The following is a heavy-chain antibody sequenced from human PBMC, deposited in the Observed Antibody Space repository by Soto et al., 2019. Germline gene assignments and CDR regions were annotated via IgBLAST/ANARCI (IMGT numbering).Heavy chain of an antibody. D-gene: IGHD6-13*01. J-gene: IGHJ5*02. V-gene: IGHV4-59*01. Sequence: QVQLQESGPGLVKPSETLSLTCTLSGGSTSSYYWSWIRQPPGKGLEWIGYIYSSGSTNYNPSLKSRVTISIDTSKNQFSLKLNSVTAADTAVYYCARAITPQQRTWFDPWGQGTLVTVSS. CDR1: GGSTSSYY. CDR2: IYSSGST. CDR3: ARAITPQQRTWFDP.